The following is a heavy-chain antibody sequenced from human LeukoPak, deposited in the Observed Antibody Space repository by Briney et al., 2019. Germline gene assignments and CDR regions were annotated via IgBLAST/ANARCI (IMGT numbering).Heavy chain of an antibody. CDR1: GHIFTSYW. CDR2: IYPGDSDT. D-gene: IGHD1-26*01. J-gene: IGHJ5*01. CDR3: ARHAESGSYPLA. V-gene: IGHV5-51*01. Sequence: VSLKISCQGSGHIFTSYWIGWVRQMGGKGLEGWGIIYPGDSDTRYSPSFPCRVTISADKSISTAYLPWSCVKASHNSLHFCARHAESGSYPLAWGQGTLVTVPS.